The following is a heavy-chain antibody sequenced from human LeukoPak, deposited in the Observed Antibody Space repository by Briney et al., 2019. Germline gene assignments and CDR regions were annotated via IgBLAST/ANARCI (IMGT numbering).Heavy chain of an antibody. D-gene: IGHD3-10*01. CDR3: ARELSVSMIRGIIIPYNFDH. CDR1: GYTFIVYH. Sequence: GASVTVSSTPSGYTFIVYHIQCVRQAPGQGLEWMGGIDPSSGGRNYAQKFHAWVTMTRYTAINTAYMELRRLRSNDKAVYYCARELSVSMIRGIIIPYNFDHWGQGTLVTVSS. J-gene: IGHJ4*02. CDR2: IDPSSGGR. V-gene: IGHV1-2*04.